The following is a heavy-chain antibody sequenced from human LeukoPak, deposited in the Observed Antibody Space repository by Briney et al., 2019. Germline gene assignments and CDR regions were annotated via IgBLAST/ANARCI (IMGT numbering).Heavy chain of an antibody. J-gene: IGHJ4*02. Sequence: AGGSLRLSCAASGFTFSPYAMHWVRQAPGKGLEWVALISNDGSNKYYADSVKGRFTIPRDNSKNTLDLQMNSLRAEDTAVYYCAKDWQLVDYWGQGTLFTVSS. CDR3: AKDWQLVDY. CDR1: GFTFSPYA. V-gene: IGHV3-30*18. CDR2: ISNDGSNK. D-gene: IGHD1-1*01.